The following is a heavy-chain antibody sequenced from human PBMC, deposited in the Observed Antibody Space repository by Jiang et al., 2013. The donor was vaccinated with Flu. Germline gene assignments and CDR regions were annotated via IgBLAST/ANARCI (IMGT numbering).Heavy chain of an antibody. D-gene: IGHD2-15*01. Sequence: GSGLVKPSETLSLTCSVSGGSIRSNAYYWGWIRQSPEKGLEWIGSIYHTGTTYYNPSLESRVTISIDTSKKQFSLKLTSVTAADTALYYCARQENCRGGSCYFFDFWGQGTLVTVSS. CDR3: ARQENCRGGSCYFFDF. V-gene: IGHV4-39*07. J-gene: IGHJ4*02. CDR1: GGSIRSNAYY. CDR2: IYHTGTT.